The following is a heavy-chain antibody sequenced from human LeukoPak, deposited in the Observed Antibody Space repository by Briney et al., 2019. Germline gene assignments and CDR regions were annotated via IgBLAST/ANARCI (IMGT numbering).Heavy chain of an antibody. V-gene: IGHV3-21*01. D-gene: IGHD6-19*01. CDR3: ARVRVAVAGFSDY. CDR1: GFTVSSYS. Sequence: GRPLRLSCAASGFTVSSYSMNWVRHAPGQWLDLDSSISSSSSYIYYADSVKGRFTISRDNAKNSLYLQMNSLRAEDTAVYYCARVRVAVAGFSDYWGQGTLVTVSS. J-gene: IGHJ4*02. CDR2: ISSSSSYI.